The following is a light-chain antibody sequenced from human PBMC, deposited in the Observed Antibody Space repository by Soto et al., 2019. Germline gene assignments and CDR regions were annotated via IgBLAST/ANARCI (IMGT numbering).Light chain of an antibody. CDR3: QQHGSSSYT. Sequence: ESVLTRSPGTLSLSPGERATLSCRASQSVSSNYLAWYQQKPGQAPRLLIYGASSRATGIPDRFTGSGSGTDFTLTITRLEPEDFAVYFCQQHGSSSYTFGQGTKLEIK. V-gene: IGKV3-20*01. J-gene: IGKJ2*01. CDR1: QSVSSNY. CDR2: GAS.